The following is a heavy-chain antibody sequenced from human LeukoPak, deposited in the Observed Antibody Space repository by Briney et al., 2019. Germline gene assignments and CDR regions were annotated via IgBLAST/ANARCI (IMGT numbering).Heavy chain of an antibody. J-gene: IGHJ3*02. CDR3: ARVRRGGRYRSCYDANHI. CDR1: GVMPHEYA. Sequence: GGSLRLSSAAPGVMPHEYAICSGCQAPGKGLEWVSLISGDGGSTFYADSVKGRFTISRDNAKNSLYLQMNGLRDEDTAVYYCARVRRGGRYRSCYDANHIWGQGTMVTVSS. D-gene: IGHD5-18*01. CDR2: ISGDGGST. V-gene: IGHV3-43*02.